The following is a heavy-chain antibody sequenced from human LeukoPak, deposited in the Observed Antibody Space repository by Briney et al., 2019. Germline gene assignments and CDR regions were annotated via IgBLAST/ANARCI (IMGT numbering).Heavy chain of an antibody. Sequence: PSQTLCLTCTVSGGSISNSGGFYWSWIHQHPGNGLEWIGFISYRGSTYYNPSLKSRVSMSVDTSRSQFSLRLTSVTDEDTAVYYCARISQSSGGFYYWGEGSLVTVSS. V-gene: IGHV4-31*02. CDR3: ARISQSSGGFYY. CDR1: GGSISNSGGFY. D-gene: IGHD2-15*01. J-gene: IGHJ4*02. CDR2: ISYRGST.